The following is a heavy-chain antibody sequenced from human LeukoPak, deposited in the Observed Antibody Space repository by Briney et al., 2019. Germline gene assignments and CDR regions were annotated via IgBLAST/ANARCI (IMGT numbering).Heavy chain of an antibody. Sequence: ASVKVSCKVSGYTLTELSMHWVRQAPGKGLEWMGGFDPEDGETIYAQKFQGRVTITTDESTSTAYMELSSLRSEDTAVYYCARDLGATTSGWFDWFDPWGQGTLVTVSS. CDR1: GYTLTELS. V-gene: IGHV1-24*01. CDR3: ARDLGATTSGWFDWFDP. J-gene: IGHJ5*02. D-gene: IGHD1-26*01. CDR2: FDPEDGET.